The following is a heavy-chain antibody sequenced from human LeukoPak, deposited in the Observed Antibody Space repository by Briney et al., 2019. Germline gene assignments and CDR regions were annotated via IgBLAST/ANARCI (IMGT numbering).Heavy chain of an antibody. CDR2: ISGSALST. Sequence: GGSLRLSCAASGFTFGSYAMTWVRQAPGKGLEWVSGISGSALSTYYADSVKGRFTISRDNSKNALYVQMNSLRAEDTAVYCCARKYLKGLGSIVYWGQGTLVTVSS. V-gene: IGHV3-23*01. J-gene: IGHJ4*02. CDR3: ARKYLKGLGSIVY. CDR1: GFTFGSYA. D-gene: IGHD5/OR15-5a*01.